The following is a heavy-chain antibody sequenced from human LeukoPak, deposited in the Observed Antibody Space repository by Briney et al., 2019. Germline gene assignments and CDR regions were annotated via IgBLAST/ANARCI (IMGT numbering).Heavy chain of an antibody. D-gene: IGHD3-10*01. CDR2: FSGSGTST. CDR3: AKVGSRFDY. CDR1: GFTFSSYA. Sequence: GGSLRLSCAASGFTFSSYAMSWVRQAPGKGLEWVSTFSGSGTSTYYADSVKGRFTISRDNSKNTLYLQMNSLRAEDTAVYYCAKVGSRFDYWGQGTLVTASS. J-gene: IGHJ4*02. V-gene: IGHV3-23*01.